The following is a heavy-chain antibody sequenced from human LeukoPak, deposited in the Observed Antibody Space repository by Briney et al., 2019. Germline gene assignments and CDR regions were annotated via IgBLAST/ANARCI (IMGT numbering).Heavy chain of an antibody. D-gene: IGHD4-17*01. Sequence: PSETLSLTCTVSGGSISSHYWSWIRQPPGKGLEWIGEINHSGSTNYNPSLKSRVTISVDTSKNQFSLKLSSVTAADTAVYYCALQDYGDYVGVFDYWGQGTLVTVSS. CDR2: INHSGST. CDR1: GGSISSHY. CDR3: ALQDYGDYVGVFDY. V-gene: IGHV4-34*01. J-gene: IGHJ4*02.